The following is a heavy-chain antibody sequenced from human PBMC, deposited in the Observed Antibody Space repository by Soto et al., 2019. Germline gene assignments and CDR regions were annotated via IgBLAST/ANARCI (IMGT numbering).Heavy chain of an antibody. Sequence: PRGSLRLSCAVSGLPVSGNYMRWVRQAPKDGQELVSVIYVGGSTYYADSVKGRFTISRDNSKNTLFLQMDSLRAEDTATYYCAADHKPSSIGRIWGQGTLVTVSS. CDR3: AADHKPSSIGRI. CDR2: IYVGGST. J-gene: IGHJ4*02. CDR1: GLPVSGNY. D-gene: IGHD3-16*02. V-gene: IGHV3-66*01.